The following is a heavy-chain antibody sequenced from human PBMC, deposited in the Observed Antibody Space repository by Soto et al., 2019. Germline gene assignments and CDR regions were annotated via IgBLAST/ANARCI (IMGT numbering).Heavy chain of an antibody. J-gene: IGHJ6*03. CDR2: IYYSGST. V-gene: IGHV4-59*08. CDR1: GGSISSYY. CDR3: AKLTSYYDFWSGYAQNYYYYYYMDV. D-gene: IGHD3-3*01. Sequence: SETLSLTCTVSGGSISSYYWSWIRQPPGKGLEWIGYIYYSGSTNYNPSLKSRVTISVDTSKNQFSLKLSSVTAADTAVYYCAKLTSYYDFWSGYAQNYYYYYYMDVWGKGTTVTVSS.